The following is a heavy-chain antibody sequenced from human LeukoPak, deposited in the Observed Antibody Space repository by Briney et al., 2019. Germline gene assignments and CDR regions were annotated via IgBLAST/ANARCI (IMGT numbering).Heavy chain of an antibody. D-gene: IGHD3-10*01. V-gene: IGHV6-1*01. J-gene: IGHJ4*02. CDR2: TYYRSKWYN. CDR3: ARGGSFEYYFDY. CDR1: GDSVSSNSAA. Sequence: SQTLSLTCAISGDSVSSNSAAWNWIRQSPSRGLEWLGRTYYRSKWYNDFAVSVKSRITINPDTSNSQFSLQLNSVTPEDTAVYYCARGGSFEYYFDYWGQGTLVTVSS.